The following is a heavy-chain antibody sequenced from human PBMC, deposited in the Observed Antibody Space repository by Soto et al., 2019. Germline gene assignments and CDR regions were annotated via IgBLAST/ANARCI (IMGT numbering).Heavy chain of an antibody. D-gene: IGHD5-18*01. CDR3: AKVGFPYSYGYLFYY. Sequence: GGSLRLSCAASGFTFSGSAMHWVRQASGKGLEWVGRIRSKANNYATVYAASVKGRFTISRDDSKNTLYLQMNSLRVEDTAVYYCAKVGFPYSYGYLFYYWGQGTLVTVSS. V-gene: IGHV3-73*01. CDR2: IRSKANNYAT. CDR1: GFTFSGSA. J-gene: IGHJ4*02.